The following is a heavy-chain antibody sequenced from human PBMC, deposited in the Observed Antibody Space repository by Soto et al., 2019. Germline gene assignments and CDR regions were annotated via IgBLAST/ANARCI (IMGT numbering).Heavy chain of an antibody. CDR1: GGSISSINW. CDR3: ARFYYGSGSYYNPRYYYGMDV. D-gene: IGHD3-10*01. CDR2: IYHSGST. V-gene: IGHV4-4*02. Sequence: PSETLSLTSDVSGGSISSINWWSWVRQPPGKGLEWIGEIYHSGSTNYNPSLKSRVTISVDKSKNQFSLKLSSVTAADTAVYYCARFYYGSGSYYNPRYYYGMDVWGQGTTVT. J-gene: IGHJ6*02.